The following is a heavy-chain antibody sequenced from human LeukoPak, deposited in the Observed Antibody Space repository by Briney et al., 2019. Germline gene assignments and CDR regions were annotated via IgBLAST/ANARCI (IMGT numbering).Heavy chain of an antibody. CDR3: TKDWSLRSELDY. CDR2: ISGSGGST. Sequence: GGSLRLSCAASGFTFSSYAMSWVRQAPGKGLEWVSAISGSGGSTYYADSVKGRFTISRDNSKNTLYLQMNSLRAEDTAVYYCTKDWSLRSELDYWGQGTLVTVSS. CDR1: GFTFSSYA. V-gene: IGHV3-23*01. J-gene: IGHJ4*02. D-gene: IGHD3-3*01.